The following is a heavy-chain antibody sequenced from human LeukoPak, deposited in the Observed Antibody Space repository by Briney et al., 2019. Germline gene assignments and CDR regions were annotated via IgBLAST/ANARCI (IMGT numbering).Heavy chain of an antibody. J-gene: IGHJ5*02. V-gene: IGHV4-4*07. CDR2: IYTSGST. CDR3: ARYFDWLLWSWFDP. D-gene: IGHD3-9*01. CDR1: GGSISSYY. Sequence: SETLSLTCTVSGGSISSYYGSWIRQPAGKGVEGIGRIYTSGSTNYNPSLKRRVTISVDTSKNQFSLTLSSVTAADTAVYYCARYFDWLLWSWFDPWGQGTLVTVSS.